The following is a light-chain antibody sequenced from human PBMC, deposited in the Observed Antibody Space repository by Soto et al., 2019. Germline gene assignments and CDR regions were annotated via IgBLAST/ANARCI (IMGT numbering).Light chain of an antibody. Sequence: EIVLTLSPGTLSLSPGERATLSCRASQSVSSSYLAWYQQKPGQAPRLLIYGASSRATGIPDRFSGSGSGTDFTLTINRLEPEDFAVYYCQQFDSSPQTFGQGTKVEIK. V-gene: IGKV3-20*01. CDR1: QSVSSSY. CDR3: QQFDSSPQT. J-gene: IGKJ1*01. CDR2: GAS.